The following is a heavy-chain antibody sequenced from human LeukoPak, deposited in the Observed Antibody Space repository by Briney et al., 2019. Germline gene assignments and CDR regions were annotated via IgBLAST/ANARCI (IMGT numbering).Heavy chain of an antibody. J-gene: IGHJ4*02. D-gene: IGHD6-19*01. V-gene: IGHV1-46*01. CDR1: GYTFTSYY. Sequence: ASVKVSCKASGYTFTSYYMHWVRQAPGQGLEWMGIVNPSGGSTSYAQKFQGRVTMTRDTSTSTVYMELSSLRSEDTAVYYCARDWGIAVAGTGHIDYWGQGTLATVSS. CDR3: ARDWGIAVAGTGHIDY. CDR2: VNPSGGST.